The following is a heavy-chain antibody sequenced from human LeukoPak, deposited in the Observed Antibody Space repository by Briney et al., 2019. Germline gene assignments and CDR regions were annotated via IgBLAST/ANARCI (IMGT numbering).Heavy chain of an antibody. D-gene: IGHD4-17*01. J-gene: IGHJ4*02. CDR1: GGFISSSSYY. Sequence: PSETLSLTCTVSGGFISSSSYYWGWIRQPPGKGLEWIGSIYYSGSTYYNPSLKSRVTISVDTSKNQFSLKLSSVTAADTAVYYCARYHYGDSHFDNWGQGSLVTVSS. V-gene: IGHV4-39*01. CDR2: IYYSGST. CDR3: ARYHYGDSHFDN.